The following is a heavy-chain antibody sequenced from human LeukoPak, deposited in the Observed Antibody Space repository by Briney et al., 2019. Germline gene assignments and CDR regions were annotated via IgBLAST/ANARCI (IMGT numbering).Heavy chain of an antibody. CDR3: ARSIWDFDY. Sequence: PGGSLRLSCVASGYRFSDHYMDWVRQAPGKGLEWVSSISSSSSYIYYADSVKGRFTISRDNAKNSLYLQMNSLRAEDTAVYYCARSIWDFDYWGQGTLVTVSS. CDR2: ISSSSSYI. CDR1: GYRFSDHY. V-gene: IGHV3-21*01. J-gene: IGHJ4*02. D-gene: IGHD3-16*01.